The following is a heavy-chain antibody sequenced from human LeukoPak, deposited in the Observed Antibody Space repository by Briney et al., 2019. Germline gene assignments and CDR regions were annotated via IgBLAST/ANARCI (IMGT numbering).Heavy chain of an antibody. V-gene: IGHV4-30-2*01. J-gene: IGHJ5*02. CDR3: ARGALLSSWFDP. CDR2: IYHSGST. Sequence: SETLSLTCAVSGGSISSGGYSWSWIRQPPGKGLEWIGYIYHSGSTYYNPSLKSRVTISVDRSKNQFSLKLSSVTAADTAVYHCARGALLSSWFDPWGQGTLVTVSS. D-gene: IGHD3-10*01. CDR1: GGSISSGGYS.